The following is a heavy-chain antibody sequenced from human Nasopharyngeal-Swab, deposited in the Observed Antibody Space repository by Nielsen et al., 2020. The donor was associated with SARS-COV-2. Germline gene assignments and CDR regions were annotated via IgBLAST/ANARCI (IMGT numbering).Heavy chain of an antibody. CDR1: GFTLSTYW. J-gene: IGHJ4*02. CDR2: ISWDSGSI. V-gene: IGHV3-9*01. CDR3: AKDIRAGDYGSGSSYDY. Sequence: GGSLRLSCVASGFTLSTYWMHWVRQAPGKGLEWVSGISWDSGSIGYADSVKGRFTISRDNAKNSLYLQMNSLRAEDTALYYCAKDIRAGDYGSGSSYDYWGQGTLVTVSS. D-gene: IGHD3-10*01.